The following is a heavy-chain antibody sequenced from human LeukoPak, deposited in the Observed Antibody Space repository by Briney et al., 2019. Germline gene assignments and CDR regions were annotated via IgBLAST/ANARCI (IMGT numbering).Heavy chain of an antibody. CDR3: ARGRGDY. CDR2: INHSGST. J-gene: IGHJ4*02. Sequence: SETLSLTCAVYGGSFSGYYWSWIPQPPGKGLGWIGEINHSGSTNYNPSLKSRVTISVDTSKNQFSLKLSSVTAADTAVYYCARGRGDYWGQGTPVTVSS. V-gene: IGHV4-34*01. CDR1: GGSFSGYY.